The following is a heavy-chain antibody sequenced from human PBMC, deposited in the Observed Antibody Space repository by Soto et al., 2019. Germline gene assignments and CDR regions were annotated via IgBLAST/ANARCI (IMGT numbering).Heavy chain of an antibody. CDR2: INPDGRTI. D-gene: IGHD3-10*01. CDR3: ARGFRGTKGWLHDYYYGMDV. V-gene: IGHV3-74*01. CDR1: AFSFSTSW. Sequence: EVQLVESGGTLVQPGGSLRLSCAASAFSFSTSWMHWVRQAPGEGLVWVSRINPDGRTINYADSVKGRFTISRDNAKNTLYLQMNILRVEDTAVYFCARGFRGTKGWLHDYYYGMDVWGQGTTVTVSS. J-gene: IGHJ6*02.